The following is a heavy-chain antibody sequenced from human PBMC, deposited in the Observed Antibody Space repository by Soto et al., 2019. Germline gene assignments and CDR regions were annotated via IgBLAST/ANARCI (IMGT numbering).Heavy chain of an antibody. J-gene: IGHJ6*02. D-gene: IGHD6-13*01. CDR2: IIPIFGTA. Sequence: SVKVSCKASGGTFSSYAISWVRQAPGQGLEWMGGIIPIFGTANYAQKFQGRVTITADKSTSTAYMELSSLRSEDTAVYYCARDRIAAAGTVYYGMDVWGQGTTVTVS. CDR3: ARDRIAAAGTVYYGMDV. CDR1: GGTFSSYA. V-gene: IGHV1-69*06.